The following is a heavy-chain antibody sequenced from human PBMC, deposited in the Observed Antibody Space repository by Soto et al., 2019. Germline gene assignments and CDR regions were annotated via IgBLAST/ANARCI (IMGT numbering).Heavy chain of an antibody. Sequence: ESLKISCKVSGYSFTSYWIGWVRQMPGKGLEWMGIIYPGDSATRYSPSFQGQVTISADKSISTAYLQWSSLKASDTAMYYCARGRGYCSGGSCYPDYWGQGTLVIVSS. J-gene: IGHJ4*02. D-gene: IGHD2-15*01. CDR3: ARGRGYCSGGSCYPDY. V-gene: IGHV5-51*01. CDR1: GYSFTSYW. CDR2: IYPGDSAT.